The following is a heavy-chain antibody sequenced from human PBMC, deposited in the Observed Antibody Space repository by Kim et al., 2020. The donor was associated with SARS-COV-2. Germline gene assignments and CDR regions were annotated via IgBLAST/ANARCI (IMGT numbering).Heavy chain of an antibody. Sequence: SETLSLTCTVSGGSISSYYWSWIRQPPGKGLEWIGYIYYSGSTNYNPSLKSRVTISVDTSKKQFSLKLSSVTAADTAVYYCASLSYDSSGYYSQDPYYFDYWGQGTLVTVSS. CDR1: GGSISSYY. J-gene: IGHJ4*02. CDR3: ASLSYDSSGYYSQDPYYFDY. D-gene: IGHD3-22*01. CDR2: IYYSGST. V-gene: IGHV4-59*01.